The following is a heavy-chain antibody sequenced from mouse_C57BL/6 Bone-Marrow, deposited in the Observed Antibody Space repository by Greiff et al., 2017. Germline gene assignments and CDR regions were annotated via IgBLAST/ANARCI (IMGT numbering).Heavy chain of an antibody. CDR2: INYDGSST. J-gene: IGHJ4*01. CDR1: GFTFSDYY. Sequence: EVTLVESVGGLVQPGSSMKLSCTASGFTFSDYYMAWVRQVPEKGLEWVANINYDGSSTYYLDSLQSRFIISRDNAKHILYLQMNSLKSEDTATYYCAWDDGLLVDYWGQGTSVTGSS. D-gene: IGHD2-1*01. CDR3: AWDDGLLVDY. V-gene: IGHV5-16*01.